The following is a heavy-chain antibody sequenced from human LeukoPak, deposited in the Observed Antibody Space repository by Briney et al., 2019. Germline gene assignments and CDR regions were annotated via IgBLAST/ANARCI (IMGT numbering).Heavy chain of an antibody. J-gene: IGHJ5*02. V-gene: IGHV3-23*01. CDR1: GFTFSSYA. CDR3: ASVDTAMDVPYWFDP. Sequence: PGGSLRLACAASGFTFSSYAMSWVRQAPGKGLEWVSAISGSGGSTYYADSVKGRFTISRDNSKNTLYLQMNSLRAEDTAVYYCASVDTAMDVPYWFDPWGQGTLVTVSS. CDR2: ISGSGGST. D-gene: IGHD5-18*01.